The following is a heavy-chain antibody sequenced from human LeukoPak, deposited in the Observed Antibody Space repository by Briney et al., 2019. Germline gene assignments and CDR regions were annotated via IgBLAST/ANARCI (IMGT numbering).Heavy chain of an antibody. J-gene: IGHJ4*02. D-gene: IGHD6-6*01. CDR2: IKQDGSEK. V-gene: IGHV3-7*01. CDR3: ARDFMSSSSPKLTVDY. Sequence: SGGSLRLSCAASGFTFSSYWMSWVRQAPGKGLEWVANIKQDGSEKYYVDSVKGRFTISRDNAKNSLYLQMNSLRAEDTAVYYCARDFMSSSSPKLTVDYWGQGTLVTVSS. CDR1: GFTFSSYW.